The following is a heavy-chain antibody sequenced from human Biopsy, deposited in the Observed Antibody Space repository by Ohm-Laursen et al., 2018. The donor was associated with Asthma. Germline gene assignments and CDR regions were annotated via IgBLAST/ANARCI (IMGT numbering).Heavy chain of an antibody. V-gene: IGHV1-3*01. D-gene: IGHD3-9*01. CDR2: INAGNGNT. CDR3: ARTYFDFLTGQVHDAFAM. CDR1: GYTFINYA. Sequence: ASVKVSCKVSGYTFINYAIHWVRQAPGQRLEWMGWINAGNGNTKYSQKVQGRVTITRDTSASTAYMDPSSLRSEDTAVYYCARTYFDFLTGQVHDAFAMWGQGTMVTVSS. J-gene: IGHJ3*02.